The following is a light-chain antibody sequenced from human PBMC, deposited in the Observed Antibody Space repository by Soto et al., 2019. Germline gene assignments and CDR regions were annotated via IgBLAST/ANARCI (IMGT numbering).Light chain of an antibody. CDR1: QSVSNN. CDR2: GAS. CDR3: QQYNNWPRT. Sequence: EIVMTQSPATLSVSPGERATLSCRASQSVSNNLAWYQQKPGQAPRLLIYGASTSATGIPARCSGSGSGTEYTLTISRLQSEDFAVYYCQQYNNWPRTFGQGTKVESK. J-gene: IGKJ1*01. V-gene: IGKV3-15*01.